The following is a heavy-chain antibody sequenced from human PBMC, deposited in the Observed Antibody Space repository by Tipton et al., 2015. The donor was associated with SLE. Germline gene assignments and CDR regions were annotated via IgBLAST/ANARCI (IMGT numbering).Heavy chain of an antibody. CDR1: GFIFSSYA. CDR2: IDTSGSYR. Sequence: GSLRLSCTVSGFIFSSYAMWWVRQAPGKGLEWVSGIDTSGSYRYYPDSVKGRFTISRDNSRNTVYLQMNSLRAEDTAIYYCAKAQGVIVPNDAFDFGGQGTMVTVS. D-gene: IGHD2/OR15-2a*01. V-gene: IGHV3-23*05. J-gene: IGHJ3*01. CDR3: AKAQGVIVPNDAFDF.